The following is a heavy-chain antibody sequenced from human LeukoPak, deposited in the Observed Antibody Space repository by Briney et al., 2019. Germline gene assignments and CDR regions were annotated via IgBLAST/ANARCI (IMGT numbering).Heavy chain of an antibody. CDR1: GASFARYW. CDR2: IFPGDSDT. CDR3: TRHTRDCSGASCNFDY. Sequence: GESLKISCKGAGASFARYWIGWVRQLPGKGREWMGVIFPGDSDTRYSPSFQGQVTISADKSISAAYLQWRSLKASDTAIYYCTRHTRDCSGASCNFDYWGQGTLVTVSS. D-gene: IGHD2-15*01. J-gene: IGHJ4*02. V-gene: IGHV5-51*01.